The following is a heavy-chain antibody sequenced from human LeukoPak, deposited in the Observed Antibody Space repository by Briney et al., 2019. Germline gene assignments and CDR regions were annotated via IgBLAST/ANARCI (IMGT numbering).Heavy chain of an antibody. CDR3: ARGRFIAGTIAYYFDY. CDR2: ISHHAIHK. J-gene: IGHJ4*02. Sequence: GGSLRLSCAGSGFTFNNYAVHWVRQAPGQGLEWVAVISHHAIHKYYADSVKGRFTISRDNAKKSLFLQMNSLRAEDTAVYYCARGRFIAGTIAYYFDYWGQGTLVTVSS. D-gene: IGHD1-26*01. V-gene: IGHV3-30*04. CDR1: GFTFNNYA.